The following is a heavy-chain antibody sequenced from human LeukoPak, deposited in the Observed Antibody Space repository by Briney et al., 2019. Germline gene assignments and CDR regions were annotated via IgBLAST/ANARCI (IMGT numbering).Heavy chain of an antibody. CDR1: GYTFTSYD. D-gene: IGHD3-22*01. V-gene: IGHV1-8*01. Sequence: ASVKVSCKASGYTFTSYDINWVRQATGQGLEWMGWMNPNSGNTGYAQKFQGRVTMTRNTSISTAYMELSSLRSEDTAVYYCARGGPSYYDGSGYYRYWGQGTLVTVSS. CDR3: ARGGPSYYDGSGYYRY. CDR2: MNPNSGNT. J-gene: IGHJ4*02.